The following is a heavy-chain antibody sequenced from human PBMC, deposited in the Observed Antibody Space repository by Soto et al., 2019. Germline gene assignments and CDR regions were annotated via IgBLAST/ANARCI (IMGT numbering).Heavy chain of an antibody. CDR3: AGIRRDGYNYYAFDI. Sequence: EVQLVESGGGLVQPGGSLRLSCAASGFTFSIYWMHWVRQAPGKGLVWVSRINSDGSSTSYADSVKGRFTISRDNAKNTLYLQMNSLSAEDTAVYYCAGIRRDGYNYYAFDIWGQGTMVTVSS. V-gene: IGHV3-74*01. J-gene: IGHJ3*02. CDR1: GFTFSIYW. D-gene: IGHD5-12*01. CDR2: INSDGSST.